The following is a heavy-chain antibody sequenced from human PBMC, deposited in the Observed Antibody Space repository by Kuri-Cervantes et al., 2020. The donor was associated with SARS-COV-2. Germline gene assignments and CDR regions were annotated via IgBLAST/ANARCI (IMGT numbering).Heavy chain of an antibody. CDR3: ARRASPYSGSYFGVGLFDY. J-gene: IGHJ4*02. Sequence: GESLKISCAASGFTVSSNYMSWVRQAPGKGLEWVSVIYSGGSTYYADSVKGRFTISRDNAKNSLYLQMNSLRAEDTAVYYCARRASPYSGSYFGVGLFDYWGQGTLVTVSS. V-gene: IGHV3-66*01. CDR2: IYSGGST. CDR1: GFTVSSNY. D-gene: IGHD1-26*01.